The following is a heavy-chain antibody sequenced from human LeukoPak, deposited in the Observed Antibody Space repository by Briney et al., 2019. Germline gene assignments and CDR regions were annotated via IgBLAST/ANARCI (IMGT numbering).Heavy chain of an antibody. J-gene: IGHJ4*02. Sequence: ASVKVSCKASGYTFTTYGISWVRQAPGQGLEWMGWINPYNGNTNYAQKPQGRVTLTTDTSTSTGYMELRSLRSDDTAVYYCARDKVEMATIPHYWGQGTLVTVSS. CDR3: ARDKVEMATIPHY. D-gene: IGHD5-24*01. CDR2: INPYNGNT. V-gene: IGHV1-18*01. CDR1: GYTFTTYG.